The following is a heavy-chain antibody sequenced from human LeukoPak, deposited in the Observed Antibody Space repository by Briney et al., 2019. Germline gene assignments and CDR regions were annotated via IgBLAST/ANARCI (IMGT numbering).Heavy chain of an antibody. D-gene: IGHD5-12*01. CDR3: ARARGYSGYHPIDY. J-gene: IGHJ4*02. Sequence: ASVKVSCKASGYTFTSYFLQWVRQAPGQGLEWMGTINPNDGSTTYAQNFQGRVTMTRDTSTSTVYVELSSLRSEDTAVYYCARARGYSGYHPIDYWGQGTLVTVSS. CDR1: GYTFTSYF. CDR2: INPNDGST. V-gene: IGHV1-46*01.